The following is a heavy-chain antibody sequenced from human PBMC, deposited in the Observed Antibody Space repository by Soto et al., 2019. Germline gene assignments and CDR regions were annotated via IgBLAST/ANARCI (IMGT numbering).Heavy chain of an antibody. CDR2: IYHSGST. CDR3: ASLYCSGGSCSDY. V-gene: IGHV4-30-2*01. CDR1: GGSISSGGYS. D-gene: IGHD2-15*01. Sequence: QLQLQESGSGLVKPSQTLSLTCAVSGGSISSGGYSWSRIRQPPGKGLEWIGYIYHSGSTYYNPSLKSRVTISVDRSKNQFSLKLSSVTAADTAVYYCASLYCSGGSCSDYWGQGTLVTVSS. J-gene: IGHJ4*02.